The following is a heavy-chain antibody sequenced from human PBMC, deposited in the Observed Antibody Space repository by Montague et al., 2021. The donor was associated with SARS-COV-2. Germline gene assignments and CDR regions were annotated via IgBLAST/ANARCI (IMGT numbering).Heavy chain of an antibody. V-gene: IGHV3-30*04. Sequence: SLRLSCAASGFTFSSYAMHWVRQAPGKGLEWVAVISYDGSNKYYADSVKGRFTISRDNSKNTLYLQMNSLRAEDTAVYYCAIERVVQFDAFDIWGQGTMVTVSS. D-gene: IGHD2-15*01. CDR1: GFTFSSYA. J-gene: IGHJ3*02. CDR2: ISYDGSNK. CDR3: AIERVVQFDAFDI.